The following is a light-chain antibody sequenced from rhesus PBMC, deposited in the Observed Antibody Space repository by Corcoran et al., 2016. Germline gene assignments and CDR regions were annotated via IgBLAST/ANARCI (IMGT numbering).Light chain of an antibody. CDR3: QHSFGTPFT. CDR1: ENVNNY. Sequence: IQMTQSPSSLSASVGDRVTITCRASENVNNYLNWYKQKAGKAPKVLIYKASTLQSGVPSRFSGSGSGTEYTFTISNLQPEDVATYYCQHSFGTPFTFGGGTKVEIK. CDR2: KAS. V-gene: IGKV1-74*01. J-gene: IGKJ4*01.